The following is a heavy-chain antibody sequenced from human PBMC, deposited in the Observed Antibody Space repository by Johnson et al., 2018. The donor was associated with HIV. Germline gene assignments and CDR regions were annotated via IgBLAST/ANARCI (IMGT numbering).Heavy chain of an antibody. CDR2: ISYDGTNK. Sequence: VQLVESGGGVVQPGRSLRLSCAASGFTFSNYAMDWVRQAPGKGLEWVAVISYDGTNKYFADSVKGRFTISRDNSKNMLYLQMNSLRAEDSATYYCAIGSHCSGNSGAFYIWGQGTMVTVSS. V-gene: IGHV3-30*03. CDR1: GFTFSNYA. J-gene: IGHJ3*02. CDR3: AIGSHCSGNSGAFYI. D-gene: IGHD2-2*01.